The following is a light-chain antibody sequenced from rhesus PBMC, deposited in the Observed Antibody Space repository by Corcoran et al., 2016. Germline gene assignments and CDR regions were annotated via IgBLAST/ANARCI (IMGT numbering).Light chain of an antibody. CDR3: QQYDSTPRT. CDR2: EAS. Sequence: DIQMTQSPSSLSASVGDRVTITCRASQDITNDLAWYQQKPGATPHLLIYEASSLQTGIPSRFSGSGSGTDFTLTISSLQSEDCGTYYCQQYDSTPRTFGQGTKVEIK. V-gene: IGKV1-25*01. J-gene: IGKJ1*01. CDR1: QDITND.